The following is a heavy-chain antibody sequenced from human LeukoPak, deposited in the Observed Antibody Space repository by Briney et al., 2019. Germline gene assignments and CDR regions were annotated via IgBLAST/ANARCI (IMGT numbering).Heavy chain of an antibody. CDR3: ARSGIAVAGTADAFDI. J-gene: IGHJ3*02. Sequence: PSETLSLTCTVSGGSISSYYWSWIRQPPGKGLEWIGYIYYSGSTNYNPSLKSRVTISVDTSKNQFSLKLSSVTAADTAVYYCARSGIAVAGTADAFDIWGQGTMVTVSS. V-gene: IGHV4-59*12. CDR1: GGSISSYY. CDR2: IYYSGST. D-gene: IGHD6-19*01.